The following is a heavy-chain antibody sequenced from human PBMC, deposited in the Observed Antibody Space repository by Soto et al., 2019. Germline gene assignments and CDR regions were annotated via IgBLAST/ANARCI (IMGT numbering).Heavy chain of an antibody. D-gene: IGHD4-17*01. Sequence: QVQLVESGGGVVQPGRSLRLSCAASGFTFSSYGMHWVRQAPGKGLEWVAVIWYDGSNKYYADSVKGRFTISRDNSKNTLYLQMNSLRAEDTAVYYCARDPLMTTVTHTDYWGQGTLVTVSS. CDR1: GFTFSSYG. CDR2: IWYDGSNK. V-gene: IGHV3-33*01. CDR3: ARDPLMTTVTHTDY. J-gene: IGHJ4*02.